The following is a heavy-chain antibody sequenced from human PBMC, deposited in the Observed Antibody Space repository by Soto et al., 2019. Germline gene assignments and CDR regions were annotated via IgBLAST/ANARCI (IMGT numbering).Heavy chain of an antibody. Sequence: GGSLRLSCAASGFTFSSYWMSWVRQAPGKGLEWVANIKQDGSEKYYVDSVKGRFTISRDNAKNSLYLQMNSLRAEDEAVYYCAREGSHEWNYPGGYYYYMDVWGKGTTVTVSS. D-gene: IGHD1-7*01. CDR2: IKQDGSEK. CDR1: GFTFSSYW. V-gene: IGHV3-7*01. CDR3: AREGSHEWNYPGGYYYYMDV. J-gene: IGHJ6*03.